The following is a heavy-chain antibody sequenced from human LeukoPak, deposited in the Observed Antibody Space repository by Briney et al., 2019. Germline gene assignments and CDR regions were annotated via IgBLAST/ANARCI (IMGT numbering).Heavy chain of an antibody. CDR2: IYHSGST. Sequence: PSETLSLTCTVSGGSISSGGYYWSWIRQPPGKGPEWIGYIYHSGSTYYNPSLKSRVTISVDRSKNQFSLKLSSVTAADTAVYYCAREGIAAAGQIDYWGQGTLVTVSS. CDR1: GGSISSGGYY. V-gene: IGHV4-30-2*01. J-gene: IGHJ4*02. D-gene: IGHD6-13*01. CDR3: AREGIAAAGQIDY.